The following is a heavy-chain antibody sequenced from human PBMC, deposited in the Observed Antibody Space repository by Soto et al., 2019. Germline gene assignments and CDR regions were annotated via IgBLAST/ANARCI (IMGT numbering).Heavy chain of an antibody. CDR3: TRHYYYYGMDV. Sequence: SETLSLTCTVSGGSISSGGYYWSWIRQHPGKGLEWIGYIYYSGSTYYNPSLKSRVTISVDTSKNQFSLKLSSVTASDTAVYYCTRHYYYYGMDVWGQGTTVTVSS. CDR1: GGSISSGGYY. J-gene: IGHJ6*02. CDR2: IYYSGST. V-gene: IGHV4-31*03.